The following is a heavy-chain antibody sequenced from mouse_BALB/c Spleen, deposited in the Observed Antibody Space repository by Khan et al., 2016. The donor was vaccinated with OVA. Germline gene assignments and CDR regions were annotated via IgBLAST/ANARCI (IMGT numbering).Heavy chain of an antibody. Sequence: QVQLKESGPGLVQPSQSLSITCTVSGFSLTTYGVHWVRQSPGKGLEWLGVIWSGGSTDYNAPFISSLSISKDSSKSQVFFKMNRLEVNDTAIYYCARNYDYDEGLAYWGQGTLVTVSA. V-gene: IGHV2-2*02. J-gene: IGHJ3*01. CDR3: ARNYDYDEGLAY. D-gene: IGHD2-4*01. CDR1: GFSLTTYG. CDR2: IWSGGST.